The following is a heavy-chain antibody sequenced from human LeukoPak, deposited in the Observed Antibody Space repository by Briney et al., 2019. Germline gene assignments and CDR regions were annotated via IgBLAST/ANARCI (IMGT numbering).Heavy chain of an antibody. CDR2: TYYRSKWYN. J-gene: IGHJ6*02. CDR3: ARAGGYYYDSSGGYYYGMDV. Sequence: SQTLSLTCAISGDSVSSNSAAWNWIRQSPSRGLEWLGRTYYRSKWYNDYAVSVKSRITINPDTSKNQFSLQLNSVTPEDTAVYYGARAGGYYYDSSGGYYYGMDVWGQGTTVTVSS. V-gene: IGHV6-1*01. CDR1: GDSVSSNSAA. D-gene: IGHD3-22*01.